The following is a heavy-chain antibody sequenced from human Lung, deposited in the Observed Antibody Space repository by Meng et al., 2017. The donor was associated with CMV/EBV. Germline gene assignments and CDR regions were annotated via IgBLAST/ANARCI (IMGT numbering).Heavy chain of an antibody. CDR3: AHTGIVRATELEY. Sequence: GPXLVXPTQTLTLTCTLSAPSLSTDREGVGWIRQPPGTALECLAFIYGNGDKHYSPSPRGRLTISTDTSKKQVVLIMTNMDPVDTGTYYCAHTGIVRATELEYWGQGTXVTVSS. D-gene: IGHD1-26*01. J-gene: IGHJ4*02. CDR2: IYGNGDK. V-gene: IGHV2-5*01. CDR1: APSLSTDREG.